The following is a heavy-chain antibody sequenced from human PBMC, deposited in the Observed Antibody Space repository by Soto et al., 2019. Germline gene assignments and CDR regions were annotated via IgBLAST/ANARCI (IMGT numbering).Heavy chain of an antibody. CDR3: VRVKITIFGVGKNWFDP. J-gene: IGHJ5*02. CDR1: GGSISSGVYY. V-gene: IGHV4-31*03. CDR2: IYYSGST. D-gene: IGHD3-3*01. Sequence: SETLSLTCTVSGGSISSGVYYWSWIRQHPGKGLEWIGYIYYSGSTYYNPSLKSRVTISVDTSKNQFSLKLSSVTAADTAVYYCVRVKITIFGVGKNWFDPWGQGTLVTVSS.